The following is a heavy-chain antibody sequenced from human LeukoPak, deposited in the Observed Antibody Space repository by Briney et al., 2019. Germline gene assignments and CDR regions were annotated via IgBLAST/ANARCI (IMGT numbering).Heavy chain of an antibody. CDR1: GGSFSGYY. D-gene: IGHD3-10*01. CDR3: ARGLHYYGSGSPDY. J-gene: IGHJ4*02. V-gene: IGHV4-34*01. Sequence: SETLSLTCAVYGGSFSGYYWSWIRQPPGKGLEWIGEINHSGSTNYNPSLKSRVTISVDTSKNQFSLKLSSVTAADTAMYYCARGLHYYGSGSPDYWGQGTLVTVSS. CDR2: INHSGST.